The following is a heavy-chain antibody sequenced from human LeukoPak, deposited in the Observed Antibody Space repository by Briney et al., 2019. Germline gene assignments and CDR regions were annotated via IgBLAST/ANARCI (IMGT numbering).Heavy chain of an antibody. D-gene: IGHD3-22*01. CDR3: ARDLGHYYDSSGYLTFDY. CDR1: GYTFTGYY. J-gene: IGHJ4*02. CDR2: INPNSGGT. V-gene: IGHV1-2*04. Sequence: ASVKVSCKASGYTFTGYYMHWVRQAPGQGLEWMGWINPNSGGTNYAQKFQGWVTMTRDTSISTAYMELSRLRSDDTAVYYCARDLGHYYDSSGYLTFDYWGQGTLVTVSS.